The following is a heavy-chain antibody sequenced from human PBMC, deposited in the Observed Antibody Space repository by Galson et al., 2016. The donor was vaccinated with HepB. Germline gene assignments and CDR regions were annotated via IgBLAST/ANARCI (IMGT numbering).Heavy chain of an antibody. CDR1: GFTLSNYV. Sequence: SLRLSCAASGFTLSNYVMSWVRQAPGKGLEWVSGMSGSGDHTYYADSVKGRFTIFRDNSNNTLYLQMNSLRAEDTAVYYCARGGRQCSYWYFDLWGRGTLVTVSS. V-gene: IGHV3-23*01. J-gene: IGHJ2*01. D-gene: IGHD6-19*01. CDR3: ARGGRQCSYWYFDL. CDR2: MSGSGDHT.